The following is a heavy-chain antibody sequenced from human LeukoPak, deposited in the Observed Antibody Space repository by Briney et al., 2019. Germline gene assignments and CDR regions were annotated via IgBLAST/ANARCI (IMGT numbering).Heavy chain of an antibody. J-gene: IGHJ4*02. CDR3: AREANAVASFDY. Sequence: PGGSLRLSCTVSGFTVSSNSMSWVRQAPGKGLEWVSFIYSDNTHYSDSVKGRFTISRDNAKNSLYLQMNSLRAEDTAVYYCAREANAVASFDYWGQGTLVTVSS. V-gene: IGHV3-53*01. CDR2: IYSDNT. CDR1: GFTVSSNS. D-gene: IGHD6-19*01.